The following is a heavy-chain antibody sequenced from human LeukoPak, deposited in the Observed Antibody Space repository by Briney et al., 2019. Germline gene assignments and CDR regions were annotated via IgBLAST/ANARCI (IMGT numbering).Heavy chain of an antibody. J-gene: IGHJ4*02. CDR2: ISSSSAYI. Sequence: SGGSLRLSCVASEFTFSSYNMNWVRQAPGKGLEWVSSISSSSAYIYYADSVKGRFTISRDNAKNSLYLQMDSLRAEDTAVYYCAREIFWSGYFSNLHFDYWGQGTLVTVSS. CDR3: AREIFWSGYFSNLHFDY. V-gene: IGHV3-21*01. D-gene: IGHD3-3*01. CDR1: EFTFSSYN.